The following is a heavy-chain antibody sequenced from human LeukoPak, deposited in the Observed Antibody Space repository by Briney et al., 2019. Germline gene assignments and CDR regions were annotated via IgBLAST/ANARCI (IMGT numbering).Heavy chain of an antibody. J-gene: IGHJ3*02. CDR2: IRSKAYGGTT. CDR3: TSSSSWYLGAFDI. Sequence: PEGSLRLSCTASGFTFGDYAMSWFRQAPGKGLEWVGFIRSKAYGGTTEYAASVKGRFTISRDDSKSIAYLQMNSLKTEDTAVYYCTSSSSWYLGAFDIWGQGTMVTVSS. V-gene: IGHV3-49*03. CDR1: GFTFGDYA. D-gene: IGHD6-13*01.